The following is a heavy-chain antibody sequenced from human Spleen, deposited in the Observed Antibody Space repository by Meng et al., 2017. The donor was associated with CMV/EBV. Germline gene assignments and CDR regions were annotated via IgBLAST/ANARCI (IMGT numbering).Heavy chain of an antibody. CDR3: AKALYTNYYSTYYGLDV. Sequence: ASVKVSCKASGYTFTTSGISWVRQAPGQGLEWMGWINPKSGGTNYAQRFQGRVTMTRDTSINTVYMELRRLRSDDTAVYYCAKALYTNYYSTYYGLDVWGQGTTVTVSS. CDR1: GYTFTTSG. CDR2: INPKSGGT. V-gene: IGHV1-2*02. D-gene: IGHD3-22*01. J-gene: IGHJ6*02.